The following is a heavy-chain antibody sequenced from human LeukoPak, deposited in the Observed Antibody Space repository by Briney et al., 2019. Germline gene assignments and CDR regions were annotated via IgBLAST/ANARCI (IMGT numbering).Heavy chain of an antibody. CDR1: GFTFSGSA. V-gene: IGHV3-73*01. CDR2: IRSKANSYAT. J-gene: IGHJ4*02. Sequence: GGSLRLSCAASGFTFSGSAMHWVRQASGKGLEWVGRIRSKANSYATAYAASVKGRFTISRDDSKNTAYLQMNSLKTEDTAVYYCAKDFRGWYSLDYWGQGTLVTVSS. CDR3: AKDFRGWYSLDY. D-gene: IGHD6-19*01.